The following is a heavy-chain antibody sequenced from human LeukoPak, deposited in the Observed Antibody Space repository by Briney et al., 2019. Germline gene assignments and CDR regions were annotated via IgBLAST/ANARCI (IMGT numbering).Heavy chain of an antibody. J-gene: IGHJ4*02. CDR3: AKDRGVWYYFDY. CDR1: GFTFSSYA. Sequence: GGSLRLSCAASGFTFSSYAKSWVRQAPGKGLEWVSAISGSGGSTYYADSVKGRFTISRDNSKNTLYLQMNSLRAEDTAVYYCAKDRGVWYYFDYWGQGTLVTVSS. V-gene: IGHV3-23*01. D-gene: IGHD2-21*02. CDR2: ISGSGGST.